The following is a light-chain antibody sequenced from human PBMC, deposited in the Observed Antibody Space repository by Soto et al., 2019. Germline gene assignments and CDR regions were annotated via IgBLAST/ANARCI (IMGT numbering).Light chain of an antibody. V-gene: IGKV3D-20*01. CDR3: QQYGSSPIT. CDR1: QSVSSNY. Sequence: ENVLTQSPATLSFSSGEKTTPPPGARQSVSSNYLAWYQQRPGLAPRLLIYDASSRATGIPDRFSGSGSGTDFTLTIGRLEPEDFAVYYCQQYGSSPITFGQGTRLEIK. CDR2: DAS. J-gene: IGKJ5*01.